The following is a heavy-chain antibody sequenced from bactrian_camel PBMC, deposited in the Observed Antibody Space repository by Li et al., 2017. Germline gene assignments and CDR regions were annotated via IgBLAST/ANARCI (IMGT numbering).Heavy chain of an antibody. V-gene: IGHV3S63*01. CDR2: TIGSDGEP. J-gene: IGHJ4*01. CDR1: GFTAETYYARSC. CDR3: AARRGRMGWARPERYHY. Sequence: HVQLVESGGGSVQAGGSLTLSCAASGFTAETYYARSCMAWFRQAPGKEREGIATIGSDGEPTYDPSVKGRFTISQDNARNTVYLHMNSLKPEDTAMYYCAARRGRMGWARPERYHYWGQGTQVTVS. D-gene: IGHD5*01.